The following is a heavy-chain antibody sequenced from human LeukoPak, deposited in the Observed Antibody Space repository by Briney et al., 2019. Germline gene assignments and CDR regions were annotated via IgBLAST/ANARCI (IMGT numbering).Heavy chain of an antibody. V-gene: IGHV1-69*05. Sequence: SVKISCKPSGGTFSSYAISWGRQAPGQRLEWVGGIIAIFGTANYAQKFQGRVTITTDESTSTAYRELSSLRSEDTAVYYCARARDTAMVANYYYYMDVWGKGTTVTVSS. D-gene: IGHD5-18*01. J-gene: IGHJ6*03. CDR2: IIAIFGTA. CDR1: GGTFSSYA. CDR3: ARARDTAMVANYYYYMDV.